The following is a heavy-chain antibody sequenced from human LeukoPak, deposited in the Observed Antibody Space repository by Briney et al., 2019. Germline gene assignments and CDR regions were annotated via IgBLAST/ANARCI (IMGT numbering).Heavy chain of an antibody. J-gene: IGHJ4*02. V-gene: IGHV3-48*03. CDR2: ISATGGTI. CDR3: ARAPSYPLYFDY. Sequence: WVRQAPGKGLEWVSYISATGGTIYYADSVKGRFTISRDNAKNSLYLQMNSLRAEDTAVYYCARAPSYPLYFDYWGQGTLVTVSS. D-gene: IGHD2-2*02.